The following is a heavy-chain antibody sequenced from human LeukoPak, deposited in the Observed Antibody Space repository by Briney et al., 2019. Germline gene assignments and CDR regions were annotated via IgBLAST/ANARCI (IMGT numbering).Heavy chain of an antibody. CDR2: INPDSGGT. Sequence: ASVKVSCKASGYTFTGYYMHWVRQAPGQGLEWMGWINPDSGGTNYAQKFQGRVTMTRDTSISTAYMELSRLRSDDTAVYYCAREGVDWNHSVYYFDYWGQGTLVTVSS. D-gene: IGHD1-1*01. V-gene: IGHV1-2*02. CDR3: AREGVDWNHSVYYFDY. J-gene: IGHJ4*02. CDR1: GYTFTGYY.